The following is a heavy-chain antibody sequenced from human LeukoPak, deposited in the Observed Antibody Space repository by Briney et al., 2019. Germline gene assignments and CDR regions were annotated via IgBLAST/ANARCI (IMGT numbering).Heavy chain of an antibody. CDR3: ARDYSSSRYFDY. J-gene: IGHJ4*02. V-gene: IGHV3-21*01. CDR2: ISSRSSYI. D-gene: IGHD6-13*01. CDR1: GFTFSSYS. Sequence: GGSLRLSCAASGFTFSSYSMNWVRQAPGKGLEWVSSISSRSSYIYYADPVKGRFTISRDNAKNSLFLQMNSLRAEDTAVYFCARDYSSSRYFDYWGQGTLVTVSS.